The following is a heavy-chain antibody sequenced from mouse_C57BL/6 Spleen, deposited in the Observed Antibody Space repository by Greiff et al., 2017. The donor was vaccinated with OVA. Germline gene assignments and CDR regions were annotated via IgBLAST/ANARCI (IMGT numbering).Heavy chain of an antibody. Sequence: VQLQQSGPGLVQPSQSLSITCTVSGFSLTSYCVHWVRQSPGKGLEWLGVIWSGGSTDYNAAFISRLSISKDNSKSQFFFKMNRLQADDTAIYYCARGTTVPHWYFDVWGTGTTVTVSS. J-gene: IGHJ1*03. CDR2: IWSGGST. V-gene: IGHV2-2*01. D-gene: IGHD1-1*01. CDR1: GFSLTSYC. CDR3: ARGTTVPHWYFDV.